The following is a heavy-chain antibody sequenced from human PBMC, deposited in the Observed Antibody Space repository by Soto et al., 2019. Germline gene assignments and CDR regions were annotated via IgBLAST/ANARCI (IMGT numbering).Heavy chain of an antibody. CDR2: VCHSGTT. CDR1: GASIGTNNW. Sequence: SETLSLTCAVSGASIGTNNWWSWVRQPPGKGLEWIGEVCHSGTTNCNPSLKSRVTISIDKSKNQFSLTLTSMTAADTALYYCAVPGRGDFDYWSQGTLVTVSS. CDR3: AVPGRGDFDY. J-gene: IGHJ4*02. V-gene: IGHV4-4*02. D-gene: IGHD5-12*01.